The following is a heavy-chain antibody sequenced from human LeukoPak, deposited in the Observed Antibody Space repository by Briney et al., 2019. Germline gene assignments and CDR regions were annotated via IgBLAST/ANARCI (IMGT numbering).Heavy chain of an antibody. D-gene: IGHD4-17*01. CDR3: AVDYGDYGWFDP. V-gene: IGHV4-39*07. J-gene: IGHJ5*02. CDR2: VFYSGSP. Sequence: PSETLSLTCTVSGGSISRSNSYWGWIRQPPGQGLEWIGTVFYSGSPYYNPSLKSRVTISVDTSKNQFSLKLSSVTASDTAVYYCAVDYGDYGWFDPWGQGTLVTVSS. CDR1: GGSISRSNSY.